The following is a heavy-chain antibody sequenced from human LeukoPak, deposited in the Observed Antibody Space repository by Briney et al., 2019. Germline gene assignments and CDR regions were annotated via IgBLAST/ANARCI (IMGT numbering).Heavy chain of an antibody. CDR1: GFTFSTYR. D-gene: IGHD4-17*01. CDR2: ISTSSDYI. Sequence: GGSLRLSCAASGFTFSTYRMDWVRQAPVKGLEWASSISTSSDYIYYADSVKGRFTISRDNAKNSLYLQMNSLRAEDTAVYYCARDSMTAPTTRVVWLDYWGQGTLVTVSS. J-gene: IGHJ4*02. V-gene: IGHV3-21*01. CDR3: ARDSMTAPTTRVVWLDY.